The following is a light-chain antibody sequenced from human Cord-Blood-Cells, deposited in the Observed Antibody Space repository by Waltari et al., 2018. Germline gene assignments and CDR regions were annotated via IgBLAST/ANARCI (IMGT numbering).Light chain of an antibody. CDR2: GAP. Sequence: EIVMTQSPAPLSVSPGERATLSCRASQSVSSNLACYQQKPGQAPTLLIHGAPTRAAAITAGFSGSGAGTEFTLPISSLQSEDFAVYYCQQYNNWPWTFGQGTKVEIK. CDR1: QSVSSN. CDR3: QQYNNWPWT. V-gene: IGKV3-15*01. J-gene: IGKJ1*01.